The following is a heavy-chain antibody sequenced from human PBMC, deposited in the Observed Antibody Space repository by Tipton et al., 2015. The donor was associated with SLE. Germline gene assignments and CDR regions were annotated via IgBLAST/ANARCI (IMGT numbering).Heavy chain of an antibody. CDR2: IFTSGST. CDR1: GGSISSGYYY. J-gene: IGHJ6*03. V-gene: IGHV4-61*09. Sequence: TLSLTCTVSGGSISSGYYYWTWVRQPAGKGLEWIGHIFTSGSTNYNPSLQSRVTISVDTSKNQVSLKLSSVTAADTAVYYCARGRITMVRGRRSYYYMDVWGKGTTVTVSS. D-gene: IGHD3-10*01. CDR3: ARGRITMVRGRRSYYYMDV.